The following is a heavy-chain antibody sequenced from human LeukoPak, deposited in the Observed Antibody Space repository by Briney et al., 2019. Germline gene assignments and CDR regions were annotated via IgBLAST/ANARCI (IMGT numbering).Heavy chain of an antibody. J-gene: IGHJ6*03. Sequence: PGGSLRLSCAASGFSFRNTWMSWVRQSPGRGLEWVGRIKSKTDGGTTDYAAPVKGRFTISRDDSKNTLYLQMNSLKTEDTAVYYCTTVRYECRGSSTSCYTAPYMDVWGKGTTVTVSS. V-gene: IGHV3-15*01. CDR1: GFSFRNTW. CDR3: TTVRYECRGSSTSCYTAPYMDV. CDR2: IKSKTDGGTT. D-gene: IGHD2-2*02.